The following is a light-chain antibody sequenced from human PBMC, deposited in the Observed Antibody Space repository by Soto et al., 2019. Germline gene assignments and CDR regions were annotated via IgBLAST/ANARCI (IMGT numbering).Light chain of an antibody. J-gene: IGLJ1*01. CDR1: SCTIGAGYD. V-gene: IGLV1-40*02. CDR2: GNS. CDR3: QSYDSSRSNV. Sequence: QPVLTQPPSVFGPLGQRVTISCTGRSCTIGAGYDVPWYQQLPGTAPKLLIYGNSNRPSGVSNRFSGSKSGTSASLAITGLQAEDEADYYCQSYDSSRSNVFGTGTKVTVL.